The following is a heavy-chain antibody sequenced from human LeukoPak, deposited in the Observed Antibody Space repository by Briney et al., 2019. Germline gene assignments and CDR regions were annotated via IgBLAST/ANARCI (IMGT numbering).Heavy chain of an antibody. CDR2: ISAGGGST. Sequence: PGGSLRLSCAASGFTLSSYALIWVRQAPGKGLDWVSAISAGGGSTYYADYVKGRFTISRDNYKNTLYLQMNSLGAEETAVYYGARDEYGDYGCDRWGQGTLVTVSS. V-gene: IGHV3-23*01. CDR1: GFTLSSYA. CDR3: ARDEYGDYGCDR. D-gene: IGHD4-17*01. J-gene: IGHJ5*02.